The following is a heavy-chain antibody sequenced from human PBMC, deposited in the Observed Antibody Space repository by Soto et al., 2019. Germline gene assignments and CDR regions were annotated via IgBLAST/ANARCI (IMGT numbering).Heavy chain of an antibody. J-gene: IGHJ3*02. CDR2: ISGSGGST. D-gene: IGHD7-27*01. CDR3: AKGRNWGSAAFDI. V-gene: IGHV3-23*01. Sequence: GGSLRLSCAASGFTFSSYAMSWVRQAPGKGLEWVSAISGSGGSTYYADSVKGRFTISRDNSKNTLYPQMNSLRAEDTAVYYCAKGRNWGSAAFDIWGQGTMVTVSS. CDR1: GFTFSSYA.